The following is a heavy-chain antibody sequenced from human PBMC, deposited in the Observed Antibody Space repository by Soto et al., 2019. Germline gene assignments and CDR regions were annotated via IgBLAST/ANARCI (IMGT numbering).Heavy chain of an antibody. CDR3: ARDTDYGGNSFFDY. V-gene: IGHV3-53*05. Sequence: PGGSLRLSCAASGFTVSSNYMSWVRQAPGKGLEWVSVIYSGGSTYYADSVKGRFTISRDNSKNTLYLQMNSLRAEDTAVYYCARDTDYGGNSFFDYWGQGTLVTVSS. J-gene: IGHJ4*02. CDR2: IYSGGST. D-gene: IGHD4-17*01. CDR1: GFTVSSNY.